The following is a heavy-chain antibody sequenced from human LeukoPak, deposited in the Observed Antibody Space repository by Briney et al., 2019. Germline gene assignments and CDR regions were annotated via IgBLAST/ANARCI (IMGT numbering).Heavy chain of an antibody. CDR1: GFTFSSYA. CDR3: AKTPTLGLFEG. CDR2: ISGSGGST. J-gene: IGHJ4*02. Sequence: GGSLRLSCAASGFTFSSYAMSWVRQAPGKGLEWVSAISGSGGSTYYADSVKGRFTISRDNSKNTLYLQMNSLRAEDTAVYHCAKTPTLGLFEGWGQGTLVTVSS. V-gene: IGHV3-23*01. D-gene: IGHD1-7*01.